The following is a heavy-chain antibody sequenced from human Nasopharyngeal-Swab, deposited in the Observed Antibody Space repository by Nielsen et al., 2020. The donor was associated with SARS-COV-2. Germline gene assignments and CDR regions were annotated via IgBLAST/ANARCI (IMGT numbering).Heavy chain of an antibody. D-gene: IGHD3-10*01. V-gene: IGHV3-7*01. CDR3: AKDHFYDSGTYDRLYFDF. Sequence: WIRQPPGKGLEWVANIKQDGSEKYYVDSVKGRFTISRDNAKNSLYLQMNSLRAEDTAVYYCAKDHFYDSGTYDRLYFDFWGQGTLVTVSS. J-gene: IGHJ4*02. CDR2: IKQDGSEK.